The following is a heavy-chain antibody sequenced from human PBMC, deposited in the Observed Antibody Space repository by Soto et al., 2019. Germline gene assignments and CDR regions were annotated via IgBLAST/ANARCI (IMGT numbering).Heavy chain of an antibody. CDR3: AGYYGGNFDY. CDR1: GCXISSYY. Sequence: SETLSLTCTVSGCXISSYYWSWVRQPPGKGLEWIGYIYYSGSTNYNPSLKSRVTISVDTSKNQFSLKLSSVTAADTAVYYCAGYYGGNFDYWGQGTLVTVSS. V-gene: IGHV4-59*08. D-gene: IGHD4-17*01. J-gene: IGHJ4*02. CDR2: IYYSGST.